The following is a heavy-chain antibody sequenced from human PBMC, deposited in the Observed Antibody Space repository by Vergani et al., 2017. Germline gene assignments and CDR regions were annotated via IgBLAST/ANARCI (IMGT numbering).Heavy chain of an antibody. CDR2: ICHTEDN. Sequence: QVQLQESGPGLVKPPGTLSLTCAVSGDSISSNNCWTWVRQPPGKGLEWIGEICHTEDNKYSPSLKSRVTVSVDESRNLFSLRLNSVTAADTAVYYCATVGYRRWSYFFNYSGQGTLVTVS. V-gene: IGHV4-4*03. J-gene: IGHJ4*02. CDR3: ATVGYRRWSYFFNY. D-gene: IGHD1-26*01. CDR1: GDSISSNNC.